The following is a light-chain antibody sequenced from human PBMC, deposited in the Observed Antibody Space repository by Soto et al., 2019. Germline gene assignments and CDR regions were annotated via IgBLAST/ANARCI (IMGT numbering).Light chain of an antibody. CDR1: QNLHSF. Sequence: EIVLTQSPATLSLSPGERVTLSCRASQNLHSFLNWSQQRPGQAPRPLIYDGSKRAAGVPDRISGDGSGTDYTLTISSLEPEDFAVYYCQQRTRWPMTFGQGTRL. CDR3: QQRTRWPMT. CDR2: DGS. V-gene: IGKV3-11*01. J-gene: IGKJ5*01.